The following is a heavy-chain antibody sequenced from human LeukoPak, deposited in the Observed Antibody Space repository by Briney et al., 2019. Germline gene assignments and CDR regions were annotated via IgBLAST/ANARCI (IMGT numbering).Heavy chain of an antibody. CDR1: GFTVSSNY. D-gene: IGHD3-10*01. CDR3: AKRVVMGRFGEGYGMDV. J-gene: IGHJ6*02. CDR2: IYGDSSR. Sequence: GGSLRLPCAASGFTVSSNYLTWVRQAPGKGLEWVSYIYGDSSRNYADSVKGRFTISRDNSKNTLYLQMNSLRAEDTAVYYCAKRVVMGRFGEGYGMDVWGQGTTVTVSS. V-gene: IGHV3-53*05.